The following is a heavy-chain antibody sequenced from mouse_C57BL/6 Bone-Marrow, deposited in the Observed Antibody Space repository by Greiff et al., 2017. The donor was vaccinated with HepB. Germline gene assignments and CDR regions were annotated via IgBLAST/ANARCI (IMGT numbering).Heavy chain of an antibody. V-gene: IGHV1-15*01. CDR2: IDPEPGGT. Sequence: QVQLQQSGAELVRPGASVTLSCKASGYTFTDYEMHWVKQTPVHGLEWIGAIDPEPGGTAYNQKFKGKAILTADKSSSTAYMELRSLTSEDSAVYYCTRMTTAYWGQGTTLTVSS. D-gene: IGHD1-2*01. CDR3: TRMTTAY. CDR1: GYTFTDYE. J-gene: IGHJ2*01.